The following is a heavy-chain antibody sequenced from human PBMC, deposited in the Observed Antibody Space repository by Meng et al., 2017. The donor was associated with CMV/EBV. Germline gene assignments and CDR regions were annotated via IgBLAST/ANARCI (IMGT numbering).Heavy chain of an antibody. Sequence: ELQLVASGGGSIQPGASLILSCAASGFTVSNNYMRWFRQAPGKGLEWVSLIYSEGTTDYADSVKGRFTISRDNSKNTLYLQMNSLRAEDTAVYYCARDGNYHGVWGQGTLVTVSS. CDR1: GFTVSNNY. D-gene: IGHD1-7*01. CDR3: ARDGNYHGV. CDR2: IYSEGTT. J-gene: IGHJ4*02. V-gene: IGHV3-53*01.